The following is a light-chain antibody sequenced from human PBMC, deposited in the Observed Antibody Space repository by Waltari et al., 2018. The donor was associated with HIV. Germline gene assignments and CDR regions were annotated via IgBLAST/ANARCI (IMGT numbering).Light chain of an antibody. CDR1: QSLLHSDGKTY. J-gene: IGKJ4*01. Sequence: IVMTQPTLSLSVTPGQPASISCTSNQSLLHSDGKTYLYWYLPKAGQPPQLLINEVSTRFSGVPDRFSGGGTGTDFSLKISRVEAEDVGIYYCMQSIELPLTFGGGTKVEIK. V-gene: IGKV2D-29*01. CDR2: EVS. CDR3: MQSIELPLT.